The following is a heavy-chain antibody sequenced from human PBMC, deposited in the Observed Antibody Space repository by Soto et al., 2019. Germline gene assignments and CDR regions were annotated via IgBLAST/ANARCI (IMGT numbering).Heavy chain of an antibody. Sequence: QVQLQQWGAGLLKPSETLSLTCAVYGGSFSGYYWSWIRQPPGKGLEWIGEINHSGSTNYNPSLKSRVTISVDTSKNQFSLKLSSVTAADTAVYYCAGRWVSSFAPNYYYYGMDVWSQGTTVTVSS. CDR1: GGSFSGYY. V-gene: IGHV4-34*01. CDR2: INHSGST. D-gene: IGHD6-6*01. CDR3: AGRWVSSFAPNYYYYGMDV. J-gene: IGHJ6*02.